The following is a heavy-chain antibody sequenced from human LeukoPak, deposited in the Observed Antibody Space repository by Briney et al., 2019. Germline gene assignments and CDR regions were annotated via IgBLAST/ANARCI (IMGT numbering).Heavy chain of an antibody. D-gene: IGHD2-2*01. CDR2: ISSSSSYI. Sequence: KTGGSLRLSCAASGFTFSSYSMNWVRQAPGKGLEWVSSISSSSSYIYYADSVKGRFTISRDNAKNSLYLQMNSLRAEDTAVYYRARVSSTSWDDWFDPWGQGTLVTVSS. CDR3: ARVSSTSWDDWFDP. J-gene: IGHJ5*02. CDR1: GFTFSSYS. V-gene: IGHV3-21*01.